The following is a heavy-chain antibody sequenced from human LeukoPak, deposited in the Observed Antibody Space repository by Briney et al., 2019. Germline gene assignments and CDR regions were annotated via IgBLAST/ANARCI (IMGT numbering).Heavy chain of an antibody. CDR1: GFTFSSYA. J-gene: IGHJ4*02. CDR3: ANGIHSGYDLSPYFDY. V-gene: IGHV3-23*01. D-gene: IGHD5-12*01. CDR2: ISGSGGST. Sequence: GGSLRLSCAASGFTFSSYAMSWVRQAPGKGLEWVSAISGSGGSTYYADSVKGRFTISRDNSKNTLYLQMNSLRAEDTAVYYCANGIHSGYDLSPYFDYWGQGTLVTVSS.